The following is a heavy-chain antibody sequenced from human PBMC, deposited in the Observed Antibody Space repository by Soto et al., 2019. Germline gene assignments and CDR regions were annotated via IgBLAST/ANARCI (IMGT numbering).Heavy chain of an antibody. CDR2: ISSYNGNT. J-gene: IGHJ5*02. CDR1: GYTFTSYG. CDR3: ARGPRYSGTTSCFSGLTWFDP. V-gene: IGHV1-18*04. Sequence: ASVKVSCKASGYTFTSYGISWVRQAPGQGLEWMGWISSYNGNTNYAQKVQGRVTMTTDKSTSTTYMELRSLRSDDTAVYYCARGPRYSGTTSCFSGLTWFDPWG. D-gene: IGHD2-2*01.